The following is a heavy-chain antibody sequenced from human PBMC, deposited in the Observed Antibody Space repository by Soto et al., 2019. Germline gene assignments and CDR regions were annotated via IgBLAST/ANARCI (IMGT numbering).Heavy chain of an antibody. D-gene: IGHD6-6*01. Sequence: GGSLRLSCAASGFTFISYAMTWVRQAPGKGLEWVSTISGSGDSTYYADSVKGRFTISSDNSKNTLYLQMNSLRAEDTAVYYCAKDRGRYSTSGDYSDYLGQGILVTVSS. CDR2: ISGSGDST. V-gene: IGHV3-23*01. J-gene: IGHJ4*02. CDR1: GFTFISYA. CDR3: AKDRGRYSTSGDYSDY.